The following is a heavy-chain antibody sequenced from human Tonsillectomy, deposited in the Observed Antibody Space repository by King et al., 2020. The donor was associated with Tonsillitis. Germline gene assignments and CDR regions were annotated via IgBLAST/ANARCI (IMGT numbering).Heavy chain of an antibody. CDR3: AKELDRRGYSFVTDY. D-gene: IGHD5-12*01. V-gene: IGHV3-30*18. J-gene: IGHJ4*02. CDR1: GFTFSVYG. CDR2: ISYDGRNK. Sequence: VQLVESGGGVVQPGRSLTLSCAASGFTFSVYGMHWVRQAPGKGLEWVAVISYDGRNKYYADSVKGRFTISRDDSENTLYLEMNSLRAEDTAVYYCAKELDRRGYSFVTDYWGQGTLGTVSS.